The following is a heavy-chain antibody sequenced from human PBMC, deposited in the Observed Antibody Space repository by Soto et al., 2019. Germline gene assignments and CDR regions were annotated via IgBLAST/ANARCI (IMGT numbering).Heavy chain of an antibody. CDR3: VRGDTYFYYMDV. D-gene: IGHD5-18*01. J-gene: IGHJ6*03. V-gene: IGHV4-39*01. CDR1: GGSISTSRNF. Sequence: QFHLQESGPGLVKPAETLSLTCSVSGGSISTSRNFWGWIHQPPGKGLEWIGSMYYSGSTYYNPSLKSRLTISADTSKNQFSLNLNSVTAADTAMYYCVRGDTYFYYMDVWGTGTTVTVSS. CDR2: MYYSGST.